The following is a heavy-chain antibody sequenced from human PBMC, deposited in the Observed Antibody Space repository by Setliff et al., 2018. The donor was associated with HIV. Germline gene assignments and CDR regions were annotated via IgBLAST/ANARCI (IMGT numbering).Heavy chain of an antibody. Sequence: SVKVSCKASGGTFSNYANSWVRQAPGQGLEWMGGIVPLLGIATYAQNFRGRITISADKSTDTAYMELSTLRFEDTAVYYCASRAAGPSGRFFYYFNQWGQGTLVTVSS. D-gene: IGHD1-26*01. CDR2: IVPLLGIA. CDR3: ASRAAGPSGRFFYYFNQ. J-gene: IGHJ4*02. CDR1: GGTFSNYA. V-gene: IGHV1-69*10.